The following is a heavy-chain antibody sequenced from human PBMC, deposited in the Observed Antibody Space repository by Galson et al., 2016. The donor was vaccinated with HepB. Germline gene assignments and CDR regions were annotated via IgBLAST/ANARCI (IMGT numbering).Heavy chain of an antibody. CDR2: IWSDGSNK. D-gene: IGHD6-19*01. V-gene: IGHV3-33*06. CDR1: GFTFSSYG. J-gene: IGHJ6*02. CDR3: AKDPSSGWYKYYHGMDV. Sequence: SLRLSCAASGFTFSSYGMHWVRQAPGKGLQWVAVIWSDGSNKYYADSVKGRFTISRDNSKNTLYLQMNSLRAEDTAVYHCAKDPSSGWYKYYHGMDVWGQGTTVTVSS.